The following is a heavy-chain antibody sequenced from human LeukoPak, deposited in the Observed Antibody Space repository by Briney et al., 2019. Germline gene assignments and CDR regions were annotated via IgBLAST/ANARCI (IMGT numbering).Heavy chain of an antibody. J-gene: IGHJ4*02. CDR2: INQDGSEK. D-gene: IGHD5-24*01. Sequence: PGGSLRLSCAVSGLTFRSFWMSWVRQAPGKGLEWVANINQDGSEKYFVDSVKGRFTISRDNSKNSLHLQMNTLRAEDTALYYCARERDGRFFDYWGQGTLVTASS. CDR1: GLTFRSFW. CDR3: ARERDGRFFDY. V-gene: IGHV3-7*01.